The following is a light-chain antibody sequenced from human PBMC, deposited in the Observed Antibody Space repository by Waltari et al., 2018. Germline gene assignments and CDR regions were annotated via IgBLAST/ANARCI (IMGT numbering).Light chain of an antibody. CDR1: RSNIGSNT. CDR3: ASWDDSLNGHWV. CDR2: SNN. Sequence: QSVLTQPPSASGTPGQRVTISCSGSRSNIGSNTVNWYQQLPGTAPKLLIYSNNQRPSGVPDRFSGSKSGTSASLAISGLQSEDEGDYYCASWDDSLNGHWVFGGGTKVTVL. V-gene: IGLV1-44*01. J-gene: IGLJ3*02.